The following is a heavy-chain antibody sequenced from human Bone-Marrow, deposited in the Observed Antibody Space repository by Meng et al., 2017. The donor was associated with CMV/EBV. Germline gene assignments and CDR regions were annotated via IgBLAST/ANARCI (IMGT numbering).Heavy chain of an antibody. Sequence: SVKVSCKASGFTFTSSAVQWVRQARGQRLEWIGWIVVGSGNTNYAQKFQERVTITRDMSTSTAYMELSSLRSEDTAVYYCARPRVPWDYYYGMDVWGQGTTVTVSS. D-gene: IGHD3-10*01. J-gene: IGHJ6*02. CDR1: GFTFTSSA. V-gene: IGHV1-58*01. CDR3: ARPRVPWDYYYGMDV. CDR2: IVVGSGNT.